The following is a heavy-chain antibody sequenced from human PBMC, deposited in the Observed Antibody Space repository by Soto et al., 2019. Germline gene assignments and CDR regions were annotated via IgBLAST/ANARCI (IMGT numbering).Heavy chain of an antibody. Sequence: ESLKISCKGSGYSFTSYWIGWVRQMPGKGLEWMGIIYPGDSDTRYSPSFQGQVTISADKSISTAYLQWSSLKASDTAMYYCARTASYCGGDCYSQNYYYYGMDVWGQGTTVTVS. CDR1: GYSFTSYW. J-gene: IGHJ6*02. D-gene: IGHD2-21*02. V-gene: IGHV5-51*01. CDR2: IYPGDSDT. CDR3: ARTASYCGGDCYSQNYYYYGMDV.